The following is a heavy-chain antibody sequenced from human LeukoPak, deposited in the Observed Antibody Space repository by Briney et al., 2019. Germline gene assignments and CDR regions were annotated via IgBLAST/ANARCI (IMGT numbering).Heavy chain of an antibody. CDR1: GGSISSSSHY. CDR2: IDYSGST. CDR3: ARLSVGCWLVDY. Sequence: SETLSLTCTVSGGSISSSSHYWGWIRQPPGKGLEWIGSIGSIDYSGSTYYSPSLRSRVTISADPSKNQFSLNLRSPTAADTAVYYCARLSVGCWLVDYWGQGTLVSVSS. J-gene: IGHJ4*02. V-gene: IGHV4-39*01. D-gene: IGHD3-9*01.